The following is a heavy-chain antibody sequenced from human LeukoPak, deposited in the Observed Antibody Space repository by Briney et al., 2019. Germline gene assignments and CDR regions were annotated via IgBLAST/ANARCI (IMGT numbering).Heavy chain of an antibody. D-gene: IGHD1-7*01. V-gene: IGHV3-33*01. J-gene: IGHJ4*02. Sequence: GGSLRLSCVASGFSFSSYGMHWVRQAPNKGLQWVAVAWYDGSTKYYEDSVKGRFTISRDNSKNTLYLQMNSLRAEDTAVYYCARGANSWNYRSYFDFRGQGTLVTVSS. CDR3: ARGANSWNYRSYFDF. CDR1: GFSFSSYG. CDR2: AWYDGSTK.